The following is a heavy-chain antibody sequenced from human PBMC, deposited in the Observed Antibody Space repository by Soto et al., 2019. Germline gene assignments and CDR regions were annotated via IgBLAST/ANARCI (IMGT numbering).Heavy chain of an antibody. V-gene: IGHV3-23*01. CDR2: ISGSGGST. CDR1: GFSFSSDG. CDR3: ARGFSAGKGSPQDF. Sequence: GALRLSCEASGFSFSSDGMHWVRQAPGKGLDWVSAISGSGGSTYSADSVKGRFTISRGNSKNTLYLQMSSLRAEDTAVYYCARGFSAGKGSPQDFWGQGSLVTAPQ. J-gene: IGHJ4*02. D-gene: IGHD6-13*01.